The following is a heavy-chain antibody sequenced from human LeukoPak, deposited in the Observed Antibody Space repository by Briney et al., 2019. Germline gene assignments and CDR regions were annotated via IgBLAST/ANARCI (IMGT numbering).Heavy chain of an antibody. D-gene: IGHD6-13*01. J-gene: IGHJ6*03. CDR2: INTNTGNP. CDR3: ARGSYSSSWYSPYYYYYMDV. Sequence: ASVKVSCKASGYTFTSYAMNWVRQAPGQGLEWMGWINTNTGNPTYAQGFTGRFVFSLDTSVSTAYLQISSLKAEDTAVYYCARGSYSSSWYSPYYYYYMDVWGKGTTVTVSS. V-gene: IGHV7-4-1*02. CDR1: GYTFTSYA.